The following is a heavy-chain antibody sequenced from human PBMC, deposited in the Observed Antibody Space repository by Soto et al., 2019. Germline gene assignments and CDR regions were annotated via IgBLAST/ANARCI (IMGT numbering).Heavy chain of an antibody. CDR2: IYYSGST. Sequence: PSETLSLTCTVSGGSISSYYWSWIRQPPWKGLEWIGYIYYSGSTNYNPSLKSRVTISVDTSKNQFSLKLSSVTAADTAVYYCARRKAAAGDYYYYYYMDVWGKGTTVT. J-gene: IGHJ6*03. CDR1: GGSISSYY. V-gene: IGHV4-59*08. D-gene: IGHD6-13*01. CDR3: ARRKAAAGDYYYYYYMDV.